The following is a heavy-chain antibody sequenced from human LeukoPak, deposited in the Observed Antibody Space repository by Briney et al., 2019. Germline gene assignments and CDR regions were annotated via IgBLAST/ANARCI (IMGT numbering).Heavy chain of an antibody. CDR2: IYYSGST. Sequence: SETLSLTCTVSGGSLSSYYWSWLRQPPGKGREGIGYIYYSGSTNYNPSLKSRVTISVDTSKNQFSLKLSSVTAADTAVYYCARAPPLRYSPDAFDIWGQGTMVTVSS. V-gene: IGHV4-59*01. CDR3: ARAPPLRYSPDAFDI. D-gene: IGHD3-9*01. J-gene: IGHJ3*02. CDR1: GGSLSSYY.